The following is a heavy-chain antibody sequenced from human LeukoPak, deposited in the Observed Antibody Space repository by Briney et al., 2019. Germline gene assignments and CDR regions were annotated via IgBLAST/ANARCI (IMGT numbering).Heavy chain of an antibody. CDR3: ARVSSGSYFGYYYYYMDV. D-gene: IGHD1-26*01. J-gene: IGHJ6*03. Sequence: QPGVSLRLSCAASGFTFSNYWMHWVRQAPGKGLVWVSRINSDGSSTSYADSVKGRFTISRDNAKNTLYLQMNSLRAEDTAVYYCARVSSGSYFGYYYYYMDVWGKGTTVTVSS. CDR2: INSDGSST. V-gene: IGHV3-74*01. CDR1: GFTFSNYW.